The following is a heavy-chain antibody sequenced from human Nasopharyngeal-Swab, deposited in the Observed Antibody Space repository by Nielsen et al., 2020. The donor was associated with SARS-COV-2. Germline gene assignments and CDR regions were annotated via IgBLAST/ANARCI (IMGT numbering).Heavy chain of an antibody. D-gene: IGHD4-17*01. J-gene: IGHJ6*02. CDR1: GFTFSSYA. CDR3: ARDLTATVTTNYYYGMDV. Sequence: GESLKISCAASGFTFSSYAMHWVRQAPGKGLEWVAVISYDGSNKYYADSVKGRFTISRDNSKNTLYLQMNSLRAEDTAVYYCARDLTATVTTNYYYGMDVWGQGTTVTVSS. V-gene: IGHV3-30-3*01. CDR2: ISYDGSNK.